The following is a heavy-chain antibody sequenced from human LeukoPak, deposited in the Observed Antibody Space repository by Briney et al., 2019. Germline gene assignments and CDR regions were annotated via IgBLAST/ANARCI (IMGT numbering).Heavy chain of an antibody. CDR2: FNPEDGET. D-gene: IGHD6-13*01. Sequence: ASVKVSCKVSGYTLTELSMHWVRQAPGKGLEWMGGFNPEDGETIYAQKFQGRVTMTEDTSTDTAYMELSSLRSEDTAVYYCATFSSSSLNFDYWGQGTLVTVSS. J-gene: IGHJ4*02. CDR1: GYTLTELS. V-gene: IGHV1-24*01. CDR3: ATFSSSSLNFDY.